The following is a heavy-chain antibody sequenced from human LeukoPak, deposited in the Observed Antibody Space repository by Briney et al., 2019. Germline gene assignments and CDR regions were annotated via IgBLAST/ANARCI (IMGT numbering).Heavy chain of an antibody. CDR2: INPGGSSI. V-gene: IGHV3-74*01. J-gene: IGHJ4*02. CDR1: GFAFNTYW. CDR3: ARSNQADDY. Sequence: GGSLRLSCAASGFAFNTYWMHWVRQVPGKGLVWVARINPGGSSITYADSVKGRFTISRGNAKNTLYLQMDSLRAEDTGVYYCARSNQADDYWGQGTLVTVSS. D-gene: IGHD1-14*01.